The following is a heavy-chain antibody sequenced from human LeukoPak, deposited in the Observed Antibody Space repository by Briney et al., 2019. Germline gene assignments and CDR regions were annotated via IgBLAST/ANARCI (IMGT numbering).Heavy chain of an antibody. CDR1: GGSISSSSYY. CDR2: IYYSGST. D-gene: IGHD6-13*01. J-gene: IGHJ4*02. V-gene: IGHV4-39*01. CDR3: ARSYWDSSNFDY. Sequence: SETLSLTCTVSGGSISSSSYYWGWIRQPPGKGLEWIGGIYYSGSTYYNPSLKSRVTISVDTSKNQFSLKLSSVTAADTAVYYCARSYWDSSNFDYWGQGTLVTVSS.